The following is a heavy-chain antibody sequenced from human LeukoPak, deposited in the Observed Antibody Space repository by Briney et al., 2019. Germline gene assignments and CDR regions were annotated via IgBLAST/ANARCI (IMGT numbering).Heavy chain of an antibody. J-gene: IGHJ4*02. V-gene: IGHV3-30*03. Sequence: GGSLRLSCTTSGFTFSGYGIHWVRQAPGKGLEWVAVISDDGYNKYYADSVKGRFTISRDNFNNALHLQMNSLRAEDTAVYYCARDPLYGDYYFDYWGQGTLVTVSS. CDR1: GFTFSGYG. D-gene: IGHD4-17*01. CDR3: ARDPLYGDYYFDY. CDR2: ISDDGYNK.